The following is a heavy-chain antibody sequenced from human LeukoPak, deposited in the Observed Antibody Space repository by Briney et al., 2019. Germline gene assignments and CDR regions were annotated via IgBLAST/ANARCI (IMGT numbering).Heavy chain of an antibody. Sequence: SETLSLTCTVSGGSISSSSYYWGWIRQPPGKGLEWTGSIYYSGSTYYNPSLKSRVTISVDTSKNQFSLKLSSVTAADTAVYYCASFYISPNFDYWGQGTLVTVSS. CDR3: ASFYISPNFDY. CDR1: GGSISSSSYY. V-gene: IGHV4-39*01. CDR2: IYYSGST. D-gene: IGHD3-10*01. J-gene: IGHJ4*02.